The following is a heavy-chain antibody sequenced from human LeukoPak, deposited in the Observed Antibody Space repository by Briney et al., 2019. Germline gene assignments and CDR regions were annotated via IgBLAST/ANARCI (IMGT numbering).Heavy chain of an antibody. V-gene: IGHV3-21*01. J-gene: IGHJ4*02. Sequence: GGSVRLSCAASGFTFSSYSMNWVRQAPGKGLEGVRSISSSSSYIYYADSVKGRFTISRDNAKNSLYLQMNSLRAEDTAVYYCARDRSSRYYYDSSGYCVYWGQGTLVTVSS. CDR3: ARDRSSRYYYDSSGYCVY. CDR2: ISSSSSYI. CDR1: GFTFSSYS. D-gene: IGHD3-22*01.